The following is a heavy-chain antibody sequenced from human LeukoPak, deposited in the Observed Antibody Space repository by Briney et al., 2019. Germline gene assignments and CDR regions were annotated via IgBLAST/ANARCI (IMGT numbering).Heavy chain of an antibody. Sequence: GGSLRLSCAASGITFSRYAMNWVRQAPGKGLEWVSAISGSGGDTYYADSVKGRFTISRDNSKNTLFVQMNSLRAEDTAVYYCAKGGPLTGYYFFDYWGQGTLVTVSS. CDR1: GITFSRYA. CDR2: ISGSGGDT. V-gene: IGHV3-23*01. D-gene: IGHD3-9*01. J-gene: IGHJ4*02. CDR3: AKGGPLTGYYFFDY.